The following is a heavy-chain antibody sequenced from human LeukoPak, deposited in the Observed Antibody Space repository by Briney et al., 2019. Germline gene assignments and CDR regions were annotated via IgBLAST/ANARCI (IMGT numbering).Heavy chain of an antibody. D-gene: IGHD4-11*01. J-gene: IGHJ6*02. V-gene: IGHV3-53*05. CDR1: GFTVSSNY. CDR2: IYSGGST. Sequence: GGSLRLSCAASGFTVSSNYMSWVRQAPGKGLEWVSVIYSGGSTYYADSVKGRFTISRDNSKNTLYLQMNSLRAEDTAVYYCARASNPANYYYYYGMDVWGQGTTVTVSS. CDR3: ARASNPANYYYYYGMDV.